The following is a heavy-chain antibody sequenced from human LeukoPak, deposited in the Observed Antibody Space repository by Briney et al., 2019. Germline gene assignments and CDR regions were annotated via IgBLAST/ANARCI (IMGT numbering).Heavy chain of an antibody. Sequence: PGGSLRLSCAPSGVSLSNYALDWVRQAPGKGLEWVAAISYDGSKTYYTDSVKGRFTISRDGPSDTLSLQMDSLRAEDTALYYCATSTTVAGTFWFDPWGQGTLVIVSS. J-gene: IGHJ5*02. CDR3: ATSTTVAGTFWFDP. CDR2: ISYDGSKT. V-gene: IGHV3-30*04. CDR1: GVSLSNYA. D-gene: IGHD6-19*01.